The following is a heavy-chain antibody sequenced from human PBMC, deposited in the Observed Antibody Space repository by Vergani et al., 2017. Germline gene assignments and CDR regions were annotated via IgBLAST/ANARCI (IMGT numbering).Heavy chain of an antibody. D-gene: IGHD4/OR15-4a*01. V-gene: IGHV3-23*01. CDR3: AREGVPDAFDI. J-gene: IGHJ3*02. CDR2: VSGSSATP. CDR1: GFSFPGYA. Sequence: EVQLLESGGGLVQPGGSLRLSCEASGFSFPGYAMSWVRQAPGKGLEWVSSVSGSSATPYYADSVKGRFIISRDNAKTSLYLQMNSLRVEDTAVYYCAREGVPDAFDIWGQGTMVTVSS.